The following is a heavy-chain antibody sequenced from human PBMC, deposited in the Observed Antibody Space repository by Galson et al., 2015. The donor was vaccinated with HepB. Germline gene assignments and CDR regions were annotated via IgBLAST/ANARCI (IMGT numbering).Heavy chain of an antibody. CDR2: ITSSGSPL. V-gene: IGHV3-11*01. CDR3: AKDLNYYDSSGSYHDVFDI. J-gene: IGHJ3*02. D-gene: IGHD3-22*01. Sequence: SLRLSCAASGFTLSDYYMSWIRQAPGKGLEWVSYITSSGSPLYYADSVKGRFTISRDSAKNSLHLQMNSLRAEDTAVYYCAKDLNYYDSSGSYHDVFDIWGQGTMVTVSS. CDR1: GFTLSDYY.